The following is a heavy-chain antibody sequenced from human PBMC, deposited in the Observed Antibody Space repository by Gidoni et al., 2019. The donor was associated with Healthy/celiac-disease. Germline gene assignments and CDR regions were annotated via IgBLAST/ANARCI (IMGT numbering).Heavy chain of an antibody. CDR1: GFTVSSNY. V-gene: IGHV3-53*01. Sequence: EVPLVESGGGFIQPGGSLILSCSASGFTVSSNYMSWVRQAPGKGLEWVSVIYSGGSTYYADSVKGRFNISRDNSKNTLYLQMNSLRAEDTAVYYCVQGRKYYFDYWGQGTLVTVSS. CDR2: IYSGGST. J-gene: IGHJ4*02. CDR3: VQGRKYYFDY.